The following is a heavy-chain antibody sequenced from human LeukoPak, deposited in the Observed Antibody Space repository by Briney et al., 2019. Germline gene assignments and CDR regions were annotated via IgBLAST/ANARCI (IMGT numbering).Heavy chain of an antibody. J-gene: IGHJ6*02. CDR2: INPSGGST. Sequence: ASVKVSCKASGYTFTSYYMHWVRQAPGQGLEWMGIINPSGGSTSYAQKFQGRVTMTRDTSTSTVYMELSSLRSEDTAVYYCARDSRLYCSSTSCKYYYYYGMDVWGQGTTVTVSS. CDR1: GYTFTSYY. CDR3: ARDSRLYCSSTSCKYYYYYGMDV. D-gene: IGHD2-2*01. V-gene: IGHV1-46*01.